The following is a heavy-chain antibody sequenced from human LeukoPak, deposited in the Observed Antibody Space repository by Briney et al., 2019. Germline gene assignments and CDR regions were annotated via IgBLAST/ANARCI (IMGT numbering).Heavy chain of an antibody. J-gene: IGHJ4*02. D-gene: IGHD3-9*01. CDR3: VIWGDYDVLTGYYVPDY. CDR1: GFTFSNYA. CDR2: ITGSGTNR. V-gene: IGHV3-23*01. Sequence: AGGSLRLSCVASGFTFSNYAMSWVRQAPGKGLEWVSAITGSGTNRYYADSLKGRFTTSRDNSKNTVFLQMNSLRHEDTAIYYCVIWGDYDVLTGYYVPDYWGQGTLATVAS.